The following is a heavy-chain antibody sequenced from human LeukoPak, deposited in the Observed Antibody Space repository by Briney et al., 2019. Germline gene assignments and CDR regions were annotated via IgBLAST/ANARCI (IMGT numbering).Heavy chain of an antibody. J-gene: IGHJ4*02. CDR1: GYTFTSYD. Sequence: GASVKVSCKASGYTFTSYDVNWVRQATGQGLEWMGWMNPNSGNTGYAQKFWGRVTITRNTSISTAYMELSSLRSEDTAVYYCARGPVLRFLEWLNQYYFDYWGQGTLVTVSS. V-gene: IGHV1-8*03. CDR2: MNPNSGNT. CDR3: ARGPVLRFLEWLNQYYFDY. D-gene: IGHD3-3*01.